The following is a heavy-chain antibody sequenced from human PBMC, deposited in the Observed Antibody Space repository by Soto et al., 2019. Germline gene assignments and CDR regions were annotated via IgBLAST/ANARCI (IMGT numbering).Heavy chain of an antibody. CDR1: GFTFSSYA. CDR2: ISYDGGNK. D-gene: IGHD4-17*01. Sequence: QVQLVESGGGVVQPGRSLRLSCAASGFTFSSYAVHWVRQAPGKGLEWVAIISYDGGNKYYADSVKGRFTISRDNSDNTLYLQMNSLRAEDTAVYYCARDGFMHYGGKADYWGQGTLVTVSS. V-gene: IGHV3-30-3*01. CDR3: ARDGFMHYGGKADY. J-gene: IGHJ4*02.